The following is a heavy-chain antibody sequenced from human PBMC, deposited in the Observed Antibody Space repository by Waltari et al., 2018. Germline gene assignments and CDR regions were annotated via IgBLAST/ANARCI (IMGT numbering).Heavy chain of an antibody. CDR1: GYTFHSYG. Sequence: QVQLVQSGAEVKKPGASVKVSCKASGYTFHSYGIRGGLQAPSPGLEWRGWISAYNGNTNYAQKLQGRVTMTTDTSTSTAYMELRSLRSDDTAVYYCARVRGDIITMVRGVITDYWGQGTLVTVSS. CDR3: ARVRGDIITMVRGVITDY. V-gene: IGHV1-18*01. J-gene: IGHJ4*02. CDR2: ISAYNGNT. D-gene: IGHD3-10*01.